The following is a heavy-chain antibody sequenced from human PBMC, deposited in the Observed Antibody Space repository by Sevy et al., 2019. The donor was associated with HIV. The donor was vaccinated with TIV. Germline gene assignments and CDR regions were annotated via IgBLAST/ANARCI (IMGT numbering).Heavy chain of an antibody. D-gene: IGHD3-22*01. CDR2: IFPDESDT. V-gene: IGHV5-51*01. J-gene: IGHJ4*02. Sequence: GESLKISCQGSGYSFTSHWIGWVRHMPGKGLEWMRIIFPDESDTRYSPSFQGQVPFPADKAINTAYLQWSSLKASDTAMYYCATSRSGYFDSSGYYIYWGQGTLVTVSS. CDR1: GYSFTSHW. CDR3: ATSRSGYFDSSGYYIY.